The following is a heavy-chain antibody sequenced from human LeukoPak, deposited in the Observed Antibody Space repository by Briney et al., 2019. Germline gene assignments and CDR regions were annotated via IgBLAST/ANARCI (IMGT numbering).Heavy chain of an antibody. Sequence: PGGSLRLSCAASGFIFSSYSMNWVRQAPGKGLEWVSSISSSSSYIYYADSVKGRFTISRDNAKNSLYLQMKSLRAEDTAVYYCARDLVAVAGTVYWGQGTLVTVSS. D-gene: IGHD6-19*01. CDR2: ISSSSSYI. V-gene: IGHV3-21*01. CDR3: ARDLVAVAGTVY. J-gene: IGHJ4*02. CDR1: GFIFSSYS.